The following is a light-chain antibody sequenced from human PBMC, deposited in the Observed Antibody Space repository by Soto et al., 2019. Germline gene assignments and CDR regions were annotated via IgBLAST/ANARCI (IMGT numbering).Light chain of an antibody. CDR2: RNG. CDR1: SSNIGTYY. V-gene: IGLV1-47*01. Sequence: QSVLTQPPSASGTPGQRVTISCSGSSSNIGTYYVDWYQQLPGTAPKLLIHRNGQRPSGVPDRFSGSKSGTSASLAISGLRSEDEADYYCQSYDSSLSNVVFGGGTKLTVL. J-gene: IGLJ2*01. CDR3: QSYDSSLSNVV.